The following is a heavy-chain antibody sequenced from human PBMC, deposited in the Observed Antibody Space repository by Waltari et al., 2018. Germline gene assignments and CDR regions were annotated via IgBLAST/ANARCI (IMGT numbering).Heavy chain of an antibody. V-gene: IGHV3-74*01. J-gene: IGHJ4*02. Sequence: EVQLVESGGGVVQPGGSLRLSCAASGFTFVDYWMHWVRQVPGKGLEWISRINIDGGYISYADSVKGRFTISRDNAKNTVSLQLNSLRDDDTGVYYCARKGGRGYPYGPFYYDYWGQGTLVTVSS. CDR1: GFTFVDYW. CDR2: INIDGGYI. CDR3: ARKGGRGYPYGPFYYDY. D-gene: IGHD5-18*01.